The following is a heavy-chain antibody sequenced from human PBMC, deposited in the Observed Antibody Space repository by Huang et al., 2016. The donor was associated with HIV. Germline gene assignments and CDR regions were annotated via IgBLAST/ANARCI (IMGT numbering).Heavy chain of an antibody. D-gene: IGHD3-10*01. CDR3: AKGSMANAFDI. CDR1: GFTFSSYG. V-gene: IGHV3-30*02. J-gene: IGHJ3*02. Sequence: QVQLVESGGGVVQPGGSLRFSCAASGFTFSSYGMHWVRQAPCRGLEWVEFIRYDGSNKYYAESVRGRFTISRDNSKSTLYLQMNSLRAEDTAVYYCAKGSMANAFDIWGQGTMVTVSS. CDR2: IRYDGSNK.